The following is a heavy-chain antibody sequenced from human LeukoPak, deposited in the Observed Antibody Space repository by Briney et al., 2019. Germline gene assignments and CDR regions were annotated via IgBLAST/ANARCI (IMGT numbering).Heavy chain of an antibody. CDR1: GFTFSSYG. D-gene: IGHD3-3*01. V-gene: IGHV3-33*01. Sequence: GGSLRLSCAASGFTFSSYGMHWVRQAPGKGLEWVAVIWYDGSNKYYADSVKGRFTISRDNSKNTLYLQMNSLRAEDTAVYYCARDPLTYYDFWSGSQQPGYWGQGTLVTVSS. J-gene: IGHJ4*02. CDR2: IWYDGSNK. CDR3: ARDPLTYYDFWSGSQQPGY.